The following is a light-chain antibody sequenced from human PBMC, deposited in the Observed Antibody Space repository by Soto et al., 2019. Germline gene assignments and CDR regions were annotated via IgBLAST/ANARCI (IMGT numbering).Light chain of an antibody. Sequence: DIVMTQSPDSLAVSLGEGAAFNCKSSESVLYSSNKGNYLALYQQKPGQPPKLLIYWASTRESGVPDLFSVRASCTNFPLTISNLPCEDVADYHYQQNDSTPLAFGCGTKV. CDR2: WAS. CDR1: ESVLYSSNKGNY. J-gene: IGKJ4*01. V-gene: IGKV4-1*01. CDR3: QQNDSTPLA.